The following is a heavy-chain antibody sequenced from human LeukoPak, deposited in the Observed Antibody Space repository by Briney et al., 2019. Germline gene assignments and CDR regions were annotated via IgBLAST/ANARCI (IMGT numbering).Heavy chain of an antibody. J-gene: IGHJ4*02. CDR1: GFTFSSYA. V-gene: IGHV3-23*01. D-gene: IGHD2-2*03. CDR3: AESMDIVVVPAALDY. CDR2: ISGSGGST. Sequence: GSLRLSCAASGFTFSSYAVSWVRQAPGKGLEWVSAISGSGGSTYYADSVKGRFTTSRDNSKNTLYLQMNSLRAEDTAVYYCAESMDIVVVPAALDYWGQGTLVTVSS.